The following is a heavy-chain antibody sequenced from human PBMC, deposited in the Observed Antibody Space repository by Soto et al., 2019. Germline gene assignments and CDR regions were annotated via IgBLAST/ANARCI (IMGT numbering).Heavy chain of an antibody. J-gene: IGHJ2*01. CDR3: ARRWGSTVTTFSEHWYFDL. CDR1: GGSISSYY. CDR2: IYYSGST. V-gene: IGHV4-59*01. D-gene: IGHD4-4*01. Sequence: QVQLQESGPGLVKPSETLSLTCTVSGGSISSYYWSWIRQPPGKGLEWIGYIYYSGSTNYNPSLKSRVTISVDTSKNQFSLKLSSVTAADTAVYYCARRWGSTVTTFSEHWYFDLWGRGTLVTVSS.